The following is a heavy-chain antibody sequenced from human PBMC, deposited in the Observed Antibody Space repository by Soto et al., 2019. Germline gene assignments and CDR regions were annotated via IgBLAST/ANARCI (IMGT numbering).Heavy chain of an antibody. CDR1: GGSISSGVYY. V-gene: IGHV3-66*01. Sequence: PSETLSLTCTVSGGSISSGVYYWSWVRQAPGKGLEWVSVIYSAGSADFADSVKVRFTISRDNSKNTLYLQMSSLRAEDTAVYYCARVHSSSYHYFDYWGQGTVVTVSS. D-gene: IGHD6-13*01. J-gene: IGHJ4*02. CDR2: IYSAGSA. CDR3: ARVHSSSYHYFDY.